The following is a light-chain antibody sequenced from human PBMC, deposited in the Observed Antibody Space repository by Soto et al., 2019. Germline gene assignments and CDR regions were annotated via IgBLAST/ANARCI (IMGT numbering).Light chain of an antibody. J-gene: IGLJ1*01. CDR3: CSYAGISTYYV. V-gene: IGLV2-23*01. Sequence: QSALTQPASVSGSPGQSITISCTGTSSDVGSYNLVSWYQQHPGEAPKLMIYRGTKRPSGVSNRFSGSKSGNTASLTISGLQAEDEADYHCCSYAGISTYYVFGTGTKVTVL. CDR1: SSDVGSYNL. CDR2: RGT.